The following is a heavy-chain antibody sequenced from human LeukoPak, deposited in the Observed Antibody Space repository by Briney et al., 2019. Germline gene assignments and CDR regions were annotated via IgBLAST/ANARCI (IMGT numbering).Heavy chain of an antibody. CDR2: IIPILGIA. V-gene: IGHV1-69*04. Sequence: ASVKVSCKASGGTFSSYAISWVRQAPGQGLEWMGRIIPILGIANYAQKFQGRVTITADKSTSTAYMELSSLRSEDTAVYYCARGLSGHSIFGSGLSDYWGRGTLVTVSS. D-gene: IGHD3-22*01. CDR1: GGTFSSYA. J-gene: IGHJ4*02. CDR3: ARGLSGHSIFGSGLSDY.